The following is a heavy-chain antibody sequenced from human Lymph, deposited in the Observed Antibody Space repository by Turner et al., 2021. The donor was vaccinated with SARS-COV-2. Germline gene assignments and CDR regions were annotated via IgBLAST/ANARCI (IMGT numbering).Heavy chain of an antibody. CDR3: AKDPGYCSGGSCYSRTYFDF. D-gene: IGHD2-15*01. CDR1: GFTFDDYA. CDR2: ISGDGGGT. Sequence: EVQLVESGGGVVQPGGSLRLSCAASGFTFDDYAMHWVRQAPGKGLEWVSLISGDGGGTNYADSVKGRFTISRDNSKNSLSLQMNSLRAEDTALYYCAKDPGYCSGGSCYSRTYFDFWGQGTLVTVSA. J-gene: IGHJ4*02. V-gene: IGHV3-43*02.